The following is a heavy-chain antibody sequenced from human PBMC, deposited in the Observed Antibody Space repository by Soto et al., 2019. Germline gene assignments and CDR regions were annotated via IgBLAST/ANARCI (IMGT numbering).Heavy chain of an antibody. V-gene: IGHV2-26*01. CDR1: GFSLSNARMG. J-gene: IGHJ3*02. CDR2: IFSNDEK. Sequence: QVTLKESGPVLVKPTETLTLTCTVSGFSLSNARMGVSWIRQPPGKALEWLAHIFSNDEKSYSTSLKSRLTSAKDTSKSQVVLTMTNMDPVDTATYYCARIPAYYYGSGDDAFDIWGQGTMVTVSS. CDR3: ARIPAYYYGSGDDAFDI. D-gene: IGHD3-10*01.